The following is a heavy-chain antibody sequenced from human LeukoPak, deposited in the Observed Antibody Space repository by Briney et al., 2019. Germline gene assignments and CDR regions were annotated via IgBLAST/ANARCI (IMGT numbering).Heavy chain of an antibody. V-gene: IGHV3-23*01. Sequence: PGGSLRLSCAASGFTFSSHGMNWVRQAPGKELEWVSGISPRGDITYYADSVKGRFTVSRDNFKNTLYLEVISLTAEDTAVYYCAKDDAWLQFGEWSQGTLVTVSS. CDR3: AKDDAWLQFGE. D-gene: IGHD3-10*01. CDR1: GFTFSSHG. CDR2: ISPRGDIT. J-gene: IGHJ4*02.